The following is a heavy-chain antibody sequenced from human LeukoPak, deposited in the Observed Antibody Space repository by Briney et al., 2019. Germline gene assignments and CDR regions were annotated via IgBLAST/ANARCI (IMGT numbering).Heavy chain of an antibody. J-gene: IGHJ3*02. CDR3: ARDLVTVTKGFDI. D-gene: IGHD4-17*01. Sequence: SETPSLTCAVSDDSFSSHYWTWIRQPPGKGLEWIGYISYIESTNYNPSLKSRVTISIDTSKNQFSLKLSSVTAADTAVYYCARDLVTVTKGFDIWGQGTMVSVSS. V-gene: IGHV4-59*11. CDR2: ISYIEST. CDR1: DDSFSSHY.